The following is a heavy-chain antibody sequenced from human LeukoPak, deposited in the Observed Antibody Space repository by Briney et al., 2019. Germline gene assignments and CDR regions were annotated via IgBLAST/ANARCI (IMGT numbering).Heavy chain of an antibody. CDR2: ISSSSSTI. CDR1: GFTFSTYS. D-gene: IGHD3-3*01. J-gene: IGHJ4*02. CDR3: ATIFGGEENY. Sequence: GGSLRLSCAASGFTFSTYSMNWVRQAPGKGLEWVSYISSSSSTIYYADSVKGRFTISRDNAKNSLYLQMNSLRAEDTAVYYCATIFGGEENYWGQGTLVTVSS. V-gene: IGHV3-48*04.